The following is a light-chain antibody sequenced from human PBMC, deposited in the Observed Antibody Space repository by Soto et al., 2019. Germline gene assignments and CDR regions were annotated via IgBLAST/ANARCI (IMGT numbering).Light chain of an antibody. J-gene: IGLJ1*01. V-gene: IGLV2-14*01. Sequence: QSVLTQPASVSGSPGQSITISCTGTSSDIASYKFVSWFQHHPGKAPKLLIYEVNNRPSGVSDRFSGSKSGNTASLTISGLQAEDEADYYCSSKRDSSTLFVFGTGTKLTVL. CDR2: EVN. CDR1: SSDIASYKF. CDR3: SSKRDSSTLFV.